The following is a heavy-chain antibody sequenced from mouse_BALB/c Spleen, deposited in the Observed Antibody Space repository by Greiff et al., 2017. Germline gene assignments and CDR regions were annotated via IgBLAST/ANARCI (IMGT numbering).Heavy chain of an antibody. V-gene: IGHV3-6*02. Sequence: EVKLMESGPGLVKPSQSLSLTCSVTGYSITSGYYWNWIRQFPGNKLEWMGYISYDGSNNYNPSLKNRISITRDTSKNQFFLKLNSVTTEDTATYYCARDGYEQGYAMDYWGQGTSVTVSS. J-gene: IGHJ4*01. CDR2: ISYDGSN. D-gene: IGHD2-2*01. CDR3: ARDGYEQGYAMDY. CDR1: GYSITSGYY.